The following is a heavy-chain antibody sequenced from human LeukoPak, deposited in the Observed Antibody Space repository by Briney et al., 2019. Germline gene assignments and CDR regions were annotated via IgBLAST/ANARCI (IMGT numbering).Heavy chain of an antibody. CDR2: INPSGGST. V-gene: IGHV1-46*01. Sequence: ASVKVSCKASGGTFSSYAISWVRQAPGQGLEWMGIINPSGGSTSYAQKFQGRVTMTRDTSTSTVYMELSSLRSEDTAVYYCAVLYYYDSRNPFDYWGQGTLVTVSS. D-gene: IGHD3-22*01. J-gene: IGHJ4*02. CDR3: AVLYYYDSRNPFDY. CDR1: GGTFSSYA.